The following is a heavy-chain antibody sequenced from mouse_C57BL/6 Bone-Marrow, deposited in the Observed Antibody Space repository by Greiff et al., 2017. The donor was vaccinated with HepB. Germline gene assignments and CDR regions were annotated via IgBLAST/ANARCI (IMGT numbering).Heavy chain of an antibody. Sequence: VQRVESGGDLVKPGGSLKLSCAASGFTFSSYGMSWVRQTPDKRLEWVATISSGGSYTYYPDSVKGRFTISRDNAKNTLYLQMSSLKSEDTAMYYCARHIYYYGSSLDYWGQGTTLTVSS. CDR3: ARHIYYYGSSLDY. D-gene: IGHD1-1*01. J-gene: IGHJ2*01. CDR2: ISSGGSYT. V-gene: IGHV5-6*01. CDR1: GFTFSSYG.